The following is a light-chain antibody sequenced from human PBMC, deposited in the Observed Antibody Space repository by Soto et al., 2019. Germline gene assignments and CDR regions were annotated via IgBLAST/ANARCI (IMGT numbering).Light chain of an antibody. CDR2: GAS. CDR3: QQYGRSPWT. Sequence: EIVLTQSPGTLSLSPGERVTLSCRASQSVSSSYLAWYQQIPGQAPMLLFYGASSTATGSPDRFSGSGSGTDVIHPISSLEPDELAVYYCQQYGRSPWTFSQGTQVDIK. J-gene: IGKJ1*01. CDR1: QSVSSSY. V-gene: IGKV3-20*01.